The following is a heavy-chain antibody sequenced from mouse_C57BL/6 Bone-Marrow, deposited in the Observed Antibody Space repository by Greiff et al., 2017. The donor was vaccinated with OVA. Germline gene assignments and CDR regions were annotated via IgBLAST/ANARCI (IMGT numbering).Heavy chain of an antibody. D-gene: IGHD2-3*01. V-gene: IGHV5-6*02. J-gene: IGHJ1*03. CDR1: GFTFSSYG. CDR2: ISSGGSYT. CDR3: ARHAIYDGYLWYFDV. Sequence: EVKLVESGGDLVKPGGSLKLSCAASGFTFSSYGMSWVRQTPDKRLEWVATISSGGSYTYYPDSVKGRFTISRDNAKNTLYLQMSSLKSEDTAMYYCARHAIYDGYLWYFDVWGTGTTVTVSS.